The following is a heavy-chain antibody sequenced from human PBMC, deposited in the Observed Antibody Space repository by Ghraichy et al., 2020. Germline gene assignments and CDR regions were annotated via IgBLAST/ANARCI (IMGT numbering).Heavy chain of an antibody. CDR1: GDSISRRTNYY. J-gene: IGHJ4*02. CDR2: VYYSRTP. Sequence: SETLSLTCTVSGDSISRRTNYYWGWIRQPPGKGLEWIASVYYSRTPYYSPSLKSRLTLSVDTSKNQFSLTLSSVTAADTAVYYCARRTPVRSWLHWGQGTLVAVSS. D-gene: IGHD6-13*01. V-gene: IGHV4-39*01. CDR3: ARRTPVRSWLH.